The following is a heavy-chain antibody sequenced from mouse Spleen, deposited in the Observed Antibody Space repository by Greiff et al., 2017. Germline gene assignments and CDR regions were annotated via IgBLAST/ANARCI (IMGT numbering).Heavy chain of an antibody. CDR2: ISSGGGNT. V-gene: IGHV5-9*04. CDR3: ARQNYYDGSPFAY. J-gene: IGHJ3*01. CDR1: GFTFSSYT. D-gene: IGHD1-1*01. Sequence: EVKVVESGGGLVKPGGSLKLSCAASGFTFSSYTMSWVRRTPAKRLEWVATISSGGGNTYYPDSVKGRFTISRDNARNTLYLQMSSLRSEDTAMYYCARQNYYDGSPFAYWGQGTLVTVSA.